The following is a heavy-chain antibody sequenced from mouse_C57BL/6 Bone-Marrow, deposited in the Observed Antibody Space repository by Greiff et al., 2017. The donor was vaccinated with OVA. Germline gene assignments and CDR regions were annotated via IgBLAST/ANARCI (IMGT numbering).Heavy chain of an antibody. CDR2: INPNNGGT. Sequence: EVQLQQSGPELVKPGASVKISCKASGYTFTDYYMNWVKQSHGKSLEWIGDINPNNGGTSYNQKFKGKATLTVDKSSSTAYMELRSLTSEDSAVYCCGYGYLYWGQGTLVTVSA. CDR1: GYTFTDYY. V-gene: IGHV1-26*01. J-gene: IGHJ3*01. D-gene: IGHD2-2*01. CDR3: GYGYLY.